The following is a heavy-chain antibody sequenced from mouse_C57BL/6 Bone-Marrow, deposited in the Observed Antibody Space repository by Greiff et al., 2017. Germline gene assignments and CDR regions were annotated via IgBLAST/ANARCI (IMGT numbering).Heavy chain of an antibody. V-gene: IGHV1-54*01. CDR3: ARDLGGAY. Sequence: QVQLQQSGAELVRPGTSVKVSCKASGYAFTNYLIEWVKQRPGQGLEWIGVINPGSGGTNYNEKFKGKATLTADKSSSTAYMQLSSLTSEDSAVYFCARDLGGAYWGQGTLVTVSA. J-gene: IGHJ3*01. CDR1: GYAFTNYL. CDR2: INPGSGGT. D-gene: IGHD2-10*02.